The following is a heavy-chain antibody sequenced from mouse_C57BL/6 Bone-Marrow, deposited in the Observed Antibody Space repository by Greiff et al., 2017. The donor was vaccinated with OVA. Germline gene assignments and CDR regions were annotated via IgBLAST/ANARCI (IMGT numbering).Heavy chain of an antibody. CDR2: INYDGSST. D-gene: IGHD1-1*02. CDR1: GFTFSDYY. J-gene: IGHJ4*01. V-gene: IGHV5-16*01. CDR3: AREGGFYYAMDY. Sequence: LVESEGGLVQPGSSMKLSCTASGFTFSDYYMAWVRQVPEKGLEWVANINYDGSSTYYLDSLKSRFIISRDNAKNILYLQMSSLKSEDTATYYCAREGGFYYAMDYWGQGTSVTVSS.